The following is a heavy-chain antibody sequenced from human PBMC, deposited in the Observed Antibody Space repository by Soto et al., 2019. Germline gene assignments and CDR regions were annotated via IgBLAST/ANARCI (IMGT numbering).Heavy chain of an antibody. CDR1: GFTFSDYL. J-gene: IGHJ4*02. Sequence: EVQLVDSGGALVQPGESLRLSCAASGFTFSDYLMTWVRQAPGKGLEWVATIKQDGNEKYYVDSVKGLFTISRDNAKYSLYLQLNSLRAADTAVYYCAIGHWLGKWGQGTLVTVSS. D-gene: IGHD6-19*01. V-gene: IGHV3-7*01. CDR2: IKQDGNEK. CDR3: AIGHWLGK.